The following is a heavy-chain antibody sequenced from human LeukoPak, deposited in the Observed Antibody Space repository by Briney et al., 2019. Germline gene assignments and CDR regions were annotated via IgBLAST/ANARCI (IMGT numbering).Heavy chain of an antibody. CDR2: ISWNSGSI. J-gene: IGHJ4*02. CDR1: GFTFDDYA. Sequence: GGSLRLSCAASGFTFDDYAMHWVRQAPGKGLEWASGISWNSGSIGYADSVKGRFTISRDNAKNSLYLQMNSLRAEDTALYYCAKAYSSSWYGAFDYWGQGTLVTVSS. D-gene: IGHD6-13*01. CDR3: AKAYSSSWYGAFDY. V-gene: IGHV3-9*01.